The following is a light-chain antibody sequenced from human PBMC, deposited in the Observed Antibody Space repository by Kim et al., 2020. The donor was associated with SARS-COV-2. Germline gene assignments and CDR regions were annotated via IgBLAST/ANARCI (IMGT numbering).Light chain of an antibody. CDR2: GVT. CDR3: FSHTNTDTGV. CDR1: SSDVGGYDY. V-gene: IGLV2-14*03. J-gene: IGLJ3*02. Sequence: GQSITIACSGTSSDVGGYDYVSWYQQHPGKAPKLIIYGVTRRPSGVSDRFSGSKSGNTASLTISGLQAEDEADYYCFSHTNTDTGVFGGGTKLTVL.